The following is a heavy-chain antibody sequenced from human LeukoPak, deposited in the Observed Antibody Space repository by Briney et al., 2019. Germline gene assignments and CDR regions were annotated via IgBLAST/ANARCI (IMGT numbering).Heavy chain of an antibody. CDR1: GFTFSNYA. J-gene: IGHJ4*02. CDR2: ISGGGETT. Sequence: GGSLRLSCAAAGFTFSNYAMNWVRQAPGKGLEWVSSISGGGETTYYADSAKGRFTISRDNSQNTLYLQMNSLRAEDTAVYYCARDYADYLGYFFFDYWGQGTLVTVSS. V-gene: IGHV3-23*01. D-gene: IGHD4-17*01. CDR3: ARDYADYLGYFFFDY.